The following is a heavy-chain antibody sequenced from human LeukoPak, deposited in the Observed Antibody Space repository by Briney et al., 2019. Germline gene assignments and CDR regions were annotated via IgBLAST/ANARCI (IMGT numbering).Heavy chain of an antibody. CDR3: AKDLSHDSSGYYYL. D-gene: IGHD3-22*01. Sequence: GGSLRLSCAASGFTFSSCGMHWVRQAPGKGLEWVAVISYDGSNKYYADSVKGRFTISRDNSKNTLYLQMNSLRAEDTAVYYCAKDLSHDSSGYYYLWGQGTLVTVSS. J-gene: IGHJ5*02. V-gene: IGHV3-30*18. CDR1: GFTFSSCG. CDR2: ISYDGSNK.